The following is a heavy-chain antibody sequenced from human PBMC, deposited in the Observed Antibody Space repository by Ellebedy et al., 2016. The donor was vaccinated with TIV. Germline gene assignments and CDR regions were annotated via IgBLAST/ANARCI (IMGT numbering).Heavy chain of an antibody. D-gene: IGHD1-1*01. V-gene: IGHV3-7*01. Sequence: GESLKISCAASGFTFSSYVMSWVRQAPGKGLEWVANIKQDGSEGYYVDSVKGRFTISKDNAKNSLYLQMDSLRVEDTAVYYCARVLWRPTTGLRFDNWGQGTLVTVSS. CDR1: GFTFSSYV. CDR3: ARVLWRPTTGLRFDN. J-gene: IGHJ4*02. CDR2: IKQDGSEG.